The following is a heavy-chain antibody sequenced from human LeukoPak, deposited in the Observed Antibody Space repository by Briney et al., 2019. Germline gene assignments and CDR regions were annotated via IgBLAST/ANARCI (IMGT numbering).Heavy chain of an antibody. CDR1: GFTFSSYG. CDR2: ISYDGSNK. J-gene: IGHJ4*02. D-gene: IGHD6-19*01. V-gene: IGHV3-30*18. Sequence: PGGSLRLSCAASGFTFSSYGMHWVRQAPGKGLEWVAVISYDGSNKYYADPVKGRFTISRDNSKNTLYLQMNSLRAEDTAVYYCAKGSREWLVCYFDYWGQGTLVTVSS. CDR3: AKGSREWLVCYFDY.